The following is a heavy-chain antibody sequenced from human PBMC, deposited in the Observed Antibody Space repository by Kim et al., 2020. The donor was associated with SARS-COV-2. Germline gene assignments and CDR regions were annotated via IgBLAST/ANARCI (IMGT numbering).Heavy chain of an antibody. V-gene: IGHV3-23*01. Sequence: YDPVAVKGRFAITRDNSKNTLCLQMNSVRAEDTAVYYCAKLCMGGSFEDYWGQGTLVTVSS. CDR3: AKLCMGGSFEDY. J-gene: IGHJ4*02. D-gene: IGHD2-8*01.